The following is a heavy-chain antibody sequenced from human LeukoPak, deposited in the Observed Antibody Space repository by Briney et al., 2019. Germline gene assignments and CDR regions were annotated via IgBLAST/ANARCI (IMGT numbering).Heavy chain of an antibody. Sequence: SETLSLTCAVYGGSFSGYYWSWIRQPPGKGLEWVGHIYYSSSTNYNPSLRSRVTISVDTSKNQFSLKLSSVTAADTAVYYCARHLNSWFGESPYFDYWGQGTLVTVSS. D-gene: IGHD3-10*01. CDR1: GGSFSGYY. CDR3: ARHLNSWFGESPYFDY. CDR2: IYYSSST. V-gene: IGHV4-59*08. J-gene: IGHJ4*02.